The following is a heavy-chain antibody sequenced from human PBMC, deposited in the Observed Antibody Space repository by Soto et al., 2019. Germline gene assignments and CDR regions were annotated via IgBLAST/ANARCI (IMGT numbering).Heavy chain of an antibody. D-gene: IGHD3-22*01. J-gene: IGHJ5*02. V-gene: IGHV3-33*01. CDR1: GFTFSSYG. CDR2: IWNDGSNE. Sequence: GSLRLSCEASGFTFSSYGMHWVRQAPGKGLEWVAIIWNDGSNEYYADSVKGLFTISRDNSKNTLYLKVSNLRAEDTAVYFCARDQTDSGGYSGSWGQGPLFSVAS. CDR3: ARDQTDSGGYSGS.